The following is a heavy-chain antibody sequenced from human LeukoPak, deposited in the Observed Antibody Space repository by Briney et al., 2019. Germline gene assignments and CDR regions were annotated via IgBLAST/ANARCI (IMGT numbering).Heavy chain of an antibody. V-gene: IGHV4-59*01. CDR2: IYYNGST. D-gene: IGHD6-13*01. J-gene: IGHJ4*02. CDR1: GGSISSYY. CDR3: ASTAAAGAMEFDY. Sequence: SETLSLTCTVSGGSISSYYWSWIRQPPGKGLEWIGYIYYNGSTNYNPSLKSRVTISVDTSKNQFSLKLSSVTAADTAVYYCASTAAAGAMEFDYWGQGTLVTVSS.